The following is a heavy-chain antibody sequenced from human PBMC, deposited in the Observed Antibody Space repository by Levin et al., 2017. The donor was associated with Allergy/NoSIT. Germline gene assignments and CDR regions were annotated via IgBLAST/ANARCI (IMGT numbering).Heavy chain of an antibody. CDR1: GFLLSTSGVG. V-gene: IGHV2-5*02. CDR3: AHRPDTMVRGVIITENWFDP. D-gene: IGHD3-10*01. J-gene: IGHJ5*02. Sequence: SGPTLVKPTQTLTLTCTFSGFLLSTSGVGVGWIRQPPGKALEWLALIYWDDDKRYSPSLKSRLTITKDTSKNQVVLTMTNMDPVDTATYYCAHRPDTMVRGVIITENWFDPWGQGTLVTVSS. CDR2: IYWDDDK.